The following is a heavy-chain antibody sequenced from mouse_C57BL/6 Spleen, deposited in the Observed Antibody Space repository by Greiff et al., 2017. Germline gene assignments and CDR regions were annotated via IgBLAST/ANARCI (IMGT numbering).Heavy chain of an antibody. V-gene: IGHV5-9*01. Sequence: EVKLMESGGGLVKPGGSLKLSCAASGFTFSSYTMSWVRQTPEKRLEWVATISGGGGNTYYPDSVKGRFTISRDNAKNTLYLQMSSLRSEDTALYYCARHEELGWDGFAYWGQGTLVTVSA. CDR1: GFTFSSYT. D-gene: IGHD4-1*01. CDR2: ISGGGGNT. J-gene: IGHJ3*01. CDR3: ARHEELGWDGFAY.